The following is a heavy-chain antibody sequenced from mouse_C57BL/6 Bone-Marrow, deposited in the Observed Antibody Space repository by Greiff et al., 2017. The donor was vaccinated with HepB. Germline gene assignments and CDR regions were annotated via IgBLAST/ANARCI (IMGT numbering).Heavy chain of an antibody. CDR3: ARDVYYGSSPWYFDV. CDR2: INYDGSST. V-gene: IGHV5-16*01. D-gene: IGHD1-1*01. J-gene: IGHJ1*03. CDR1: GFTFSDYY. Sequence: EVQLVESEGGLVQPGRSMKLSCTASGFTFSDYYMAWVRQVPEKGLEWVANINYDGSSTYYLDSLKSRFIISRDNAKNILYLQMSSLKSEDTATYYCARDVYYGSSPWYFDVWGTGTTVTVSS.